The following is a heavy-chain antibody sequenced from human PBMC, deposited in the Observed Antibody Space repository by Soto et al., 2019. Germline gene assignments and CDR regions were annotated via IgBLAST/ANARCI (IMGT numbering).Heavy chain of an antibody. J-gene: IGHJ4*02. CDR3: AREFPYYESSDSYFDY. CDR2: TYYRSKWYN. D-gene: IGHD3-16*01. CDR1: GDRVSGNSAA. Sequence: PWQPLSLPCAISGDRVSGNSAAWNWIRPSPSRGLEWLGRTYYRSKWYNDYAVSVKSRITVTPDTSKNQFSLHLNSVTPEDTAVYYWAREFPYYESSDSYFDYWGQGALVTVS. V-gene: IGHV6-1*01.